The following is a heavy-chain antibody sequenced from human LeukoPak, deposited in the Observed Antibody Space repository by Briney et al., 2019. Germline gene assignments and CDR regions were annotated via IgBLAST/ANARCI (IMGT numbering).Heavy chain of an antibody. V-gene: IGHV1-69*13. Sequence: ASVKVSCKASGGTFSSSAISWVRQAPGQGLEWMGGSIPIFGTANYAQKFQGRVTITADESTSTAYMELSSLRSEDTAVYYCARDVSPRYSSSWYGAVLWGQGTLVTVSS. CDR3: ARDVSPRYSSSWYGAVL. CDR1: GGTFSSSA. CDR2: SIPIFGTA. J-gene: IGHJ4*02. D-gene: IGHD6-13*01.